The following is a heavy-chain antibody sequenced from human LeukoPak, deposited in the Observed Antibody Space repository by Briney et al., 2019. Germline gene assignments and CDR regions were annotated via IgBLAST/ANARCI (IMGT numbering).Heavy chain of an antibody. CDR3: ARGRIVVVD. V-gene: IGHV4-59*01. CDR1: GGSISSYY. Sequence: SETLSLTCTVSGGSISSYYWSWTRQPPGKGLEWIGYIYYSGSTNYNPSLKSRVTISVDTSKNQFSLKLSSVTAADTAVYYCARGRIVVVDWGQGTLVTVSS. CDR2: IYYSGST. J-gene: IGHJ4*02. D-gene: IGHD3-22*01.